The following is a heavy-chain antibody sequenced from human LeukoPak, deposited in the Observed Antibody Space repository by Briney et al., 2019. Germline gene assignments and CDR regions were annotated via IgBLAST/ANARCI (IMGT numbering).Heavy chain of an antibody. V-gene: IGHV4-59*01. CDR1: GGSISSYY. Sequence: SETLSLTCTVSGGSISSYYWSWIRQPPGKGLGWIGYIYYSGSTNYNPSLKSRVTISVDTSKNQFSLKLSSVTAADTAVYYCARDQGYGDYDYYYYYMDVWGKGTTVTVSS. CDR3: ARDQGYGDYDYYYYYMDV. D-gene: IGHD4-17*01. CDR2: IYYSGST. J-gene: IGHJ6*03.